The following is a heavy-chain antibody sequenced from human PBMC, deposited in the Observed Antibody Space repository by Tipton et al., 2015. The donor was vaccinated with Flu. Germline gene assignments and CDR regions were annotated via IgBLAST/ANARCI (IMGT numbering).Heavy chain of an antibody. CDR1: GYSISSRYY. V-gene: IGHV4-38-2*01. CDR3: ATTTYYYGSGSHDY. CDR2: VYHGGTT. Sequence: GLVKPSGTLSLTCVVSGYSISSRYYWGWIRQPPGKGLEWIGCVYHGGTTYYNPSLKSRVAISLDTFQNQFSLKLTSVTAADTAVYYCATTTYYYGSGSHDYWGQGTLVTVSS. D-gene: IGHD3-10*01. J-gene: IGHJ4*02.